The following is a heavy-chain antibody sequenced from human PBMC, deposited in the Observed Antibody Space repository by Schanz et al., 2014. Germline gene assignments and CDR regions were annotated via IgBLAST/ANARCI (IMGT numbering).Heavy chain of an antibody. Sequence: EVQLLESGGGLVQPGGSLRLSCAASGFTFSSYAMSWVRQAPGKGLEWVSAISGSGGSTYYADSVKGRFTISRDNSKSTLYLQMSSLRAEDTALYYCARDRRNADLDYWGQGTLVTVSS. CDR1: GFTFSSYA. J-gene: IGHJ4*02. CDR3: ARDRRNADLDY. V-gene: IGHV3-23*01. CDR2: ISGSGGST. D-gene: IGHD1-1*01.